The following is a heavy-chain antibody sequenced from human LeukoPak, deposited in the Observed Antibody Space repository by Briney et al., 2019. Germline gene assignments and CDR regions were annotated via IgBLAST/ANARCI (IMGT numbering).Heavy chain of an antibody. CDR1: GGTFSNYA. D-gene: IGHD3-16*01. J-gene: IGHJ5*02. CDR3: ARAQAGNYVWPLDL. Sequence: SVKVSCKASGGTFSNYALSWVRQAPGQGLEWMGAIIPFLDTSNYPPKFQDRVTITTDESTSTAYMELSSLRSDDTAVYYCARAQAGNYVWPLDLWGQGTLVTVSS. CDR2: IIPFLDTS. V-gene: IGHV1-69*05.